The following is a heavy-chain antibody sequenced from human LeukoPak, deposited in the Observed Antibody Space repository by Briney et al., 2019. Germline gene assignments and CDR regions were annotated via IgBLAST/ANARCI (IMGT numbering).Heavy chain of an antibody. J-gene: IGHJ2*01. CDR1: GGSISSYY. CDR3: ARGGIVVSDFDL. Sequence: SETLSLTCTVSGGSISSYYWSWIRQPPGKGLEWIGNIYYSGTTNYNPSLKSRVTISVDTSKNQFSLKLSSVTAADAAVYYCARGGIVVSDFDLWGRGTLVTVSS. V-gene: IGHV4-59*01. D-gene: IGHD2-21*01. CDR2: IYYSGTT.